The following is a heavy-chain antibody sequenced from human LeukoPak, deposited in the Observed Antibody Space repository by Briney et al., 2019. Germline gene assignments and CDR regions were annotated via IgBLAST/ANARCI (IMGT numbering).Heavy chain of an antibody. V-gene: IGHV3-9*01. J-gene: IGHJ4*02. CDR3: AKDISYYYGSGSSGHFDY. Sequence: GGSLRLSCAASGFTFDDYAMHWVRQAPGKGLEWVSGISWNSGSIGYADSVKGRFTISRDNAKNSLYLQTNSLRAEDTALYYCAKDISYYYGSGSSGHFDYWGQGTLVTVSS. D-gene: IGHD3-10*01. CDR1: GFTFDDYA. CDR2: ISWNSGSI.